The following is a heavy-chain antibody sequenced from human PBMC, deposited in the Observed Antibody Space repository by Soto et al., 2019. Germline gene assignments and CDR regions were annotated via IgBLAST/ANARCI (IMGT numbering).Heavy chain of an antibody. J-gene: IGHJ4*02. D-gene: IGHD2-15*01. CDR2: ISFTGDT. Sequence: SETLSLTCTVSCDSVSGGGYYWTWIRQPPGKGLEWIGYISFTGDTTYNPSLRSRVTIAMHTSKNQFSLKLTSATAADTALYYCARSSSYWDSVKWGEGTLVTVGS. CDR1: CDSVSGGGYY. V-gene: IGHV4-61*08. CDR3: ARSSSYWDSVK.